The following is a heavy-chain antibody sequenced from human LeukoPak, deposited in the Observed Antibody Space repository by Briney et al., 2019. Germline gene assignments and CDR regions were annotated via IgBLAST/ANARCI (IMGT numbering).Heavy chain of an antibody. D-gene: IGHD3-10*01. CDR3: ARLVLLWFGEPFDAFDI. V-gene: IGHV4-38-2*02. J-gene: IGHJ3*02. Sequence: SETLSLTCTVSGYSISSGYYWGWIRQPPGKGLEWIGSIYYSGSTYYNPSLKSRVTISVDTSKNQFSLKLSSVTAADTAVYYCARLVLLWFGEPFDAFDIWGQGTMVTVSS. CDR1: GYSISSGYY. CDR2: IYYSGST.